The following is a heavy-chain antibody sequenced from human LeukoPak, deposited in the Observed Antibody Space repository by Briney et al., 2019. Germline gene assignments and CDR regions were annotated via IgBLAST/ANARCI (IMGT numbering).Heavy chain of an antibody. CDR3: ARDRGYYGSGSYYHFDH. V-gene: IGHV4-59*01. CDR1: GGSISSYY. CDR2: VYYSGST. D-gene: IGHD3-10*01. Sequence: PSETLSLTCTVSGGSISSYYWTWIRQPPGKGLQWIGYVYYSGSTNYNPSLKSRVTISVDASKNQFSLKLSSVTAADTAVYYCARDRGYYGSGSYYHFDHWGQGTLVTVSS. J-gene: IGHJ4*02.